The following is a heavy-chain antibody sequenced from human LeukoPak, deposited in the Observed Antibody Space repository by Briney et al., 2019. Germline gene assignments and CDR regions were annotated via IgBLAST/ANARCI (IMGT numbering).Heavy chain of an antibody. V-gene: IGHV3-23*01. CDR1: GFTFSNYA. Sequence: GGSLRLSCAASGFTFSNYAVTWVRQAPGKGLEWVSLISVSGGSTYHADSVKGRFTASRDNSKNTLYLQMNSLRVEDTAIYYCAKDSYDFWSGYSGPFDSWGQGILVTVSS. CDR3: AKDSYDFWSGYSGPFDS. J-gene: IGHJ5*01. D-gene: IGHD3-3*01. CDR2: ISVSGGST.